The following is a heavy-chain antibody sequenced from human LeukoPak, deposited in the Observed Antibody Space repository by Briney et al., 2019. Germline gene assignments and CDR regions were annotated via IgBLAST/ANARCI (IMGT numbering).Heavy chain of an antibody. J-gene: IGHJ5*02. CDR3: AREAVDRDGYNLDWFDP. V-gene: IGHV1-24*01. CDR1: GYTLTELS. CDR2: FDPEDGET. D-gene: IGHD5-24*01. Sequence: ASVKVSCKVSGYTLTELSMHWVRQAPGKGLEWMGGFDPEDGETIYAQKLQGRVTMTTDTSTSTAYMELRSLRSDDTAVYYCAREAVDRDGYNLDWFDPWGQGTLVTVSS.